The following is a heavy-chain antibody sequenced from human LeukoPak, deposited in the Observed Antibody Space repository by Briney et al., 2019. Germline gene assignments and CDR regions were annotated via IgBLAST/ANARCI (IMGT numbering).Heavy chain of an antibody. D-gene: IGHD5/OR15-5a*01. J-gene: IGHJ4*02. Sequence: PPETLSLTCTVSGGSISSSSYYWGWIRQPPGKGLEWVGSIYYSGNTYYNPSLKSRVTISVDTSKNQFSLKLSSVTAADTAVYYCANNVHIMSTTGDYWGQGTLVTVSS. V-gene: IGHV4-39*01. CDR1: GGSISSSSYY. CDR3: ANNVHIMSTTGDY. CDR2: IYYSGNT.